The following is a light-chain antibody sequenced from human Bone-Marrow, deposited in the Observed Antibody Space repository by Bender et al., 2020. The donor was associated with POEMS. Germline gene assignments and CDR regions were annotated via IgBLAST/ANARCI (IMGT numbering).Light chain of an antibody. Sequence: QSALTQPASVSGSPGQSITISCTGTSSDVGSYNLVSWYQQHPGKAPKLMIYDVSERPSGVPDRFSGSKSGNTASLTISGLQAEDEADYYCCSYAGSYTLGVFGGGTKLTVL. CDR1: SSDVGSYNL. V-gene: IGLV2-11*01. CDR3: CSYAGSYTLGV. CDR2: DVS. J-gene: IGLJ3*02.